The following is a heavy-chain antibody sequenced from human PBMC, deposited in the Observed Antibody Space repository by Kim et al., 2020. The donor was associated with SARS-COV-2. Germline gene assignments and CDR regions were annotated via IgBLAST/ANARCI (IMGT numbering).Heavy chain of an antibody. V-gene: IGHV5-51*01. D-gene: IGHD5-12*01. J-gene: IGHJ6*03. Sequence: GESLKISCKGSGYSFTSYRIGWVRQMPGKGLEWMGIIYPGDSDTRYSPSFQGQVTISADKSISTAYLQWCSLKASDTARYYCARLSSGYQYYYYYYRDVWGKSTRVTVSS. CDR3: ARLSSGYQYYYYYYRDV. CDR2: IYPGDSDT. CDR1: GYSFTSYR.